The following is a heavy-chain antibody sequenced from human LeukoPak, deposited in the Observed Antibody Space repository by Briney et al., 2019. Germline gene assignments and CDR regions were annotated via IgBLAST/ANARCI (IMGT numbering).Heavy chain of an antibody. V-gene: IGHV4-31*03. D-gene: IGHD5-24*01. J-gene: IGHJ4*02. Sequence: TLSLTCNVSRDSLISGGPYGHWVRHHRTACREWLGYILHSGTTYYKPSLKSRLTMSLQKSKNQFSLKLTSVTVAHTVVYYCARGPLREFDYWGEGILVTVSS. CDR1: RDSLISGGPY. CDR3: ARGPLREFDY. CDR2: ILHSGTT.